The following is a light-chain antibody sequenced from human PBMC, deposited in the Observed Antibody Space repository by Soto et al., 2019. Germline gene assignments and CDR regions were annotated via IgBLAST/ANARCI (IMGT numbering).Light chain of an antibody. CDR1: QSVSSKY. Sequence: EIVLTQSPGTLSLSPGERATLSCRASQSVSSKYLAGYQQKPGQAPRVLIYGTSISASGVPERFSGGGSGTDFTLTITRLEPEDFAVYYCPQYGSSLFTFGPGTKVDFK. CDR3: PQYGSSLFT. CDR2: GTS. V-gene: IGKV3-20*01. J-gene: IGKJ3*01.